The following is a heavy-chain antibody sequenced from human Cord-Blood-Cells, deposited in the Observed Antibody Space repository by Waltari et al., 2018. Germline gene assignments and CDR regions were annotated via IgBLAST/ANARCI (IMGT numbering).Heavy chain of an antibody. CDR3: ARASSSWYWYFDL. D-gene: IGHD6-13*01. CDR1: AVSFRSCA. V-gene: IGHV1-69*01. Sequence: VQLVQSGAEVERHGASVEVSCTAYAVSFRSCAISWVRQAPGQGLEWMGGIIPIFGTANYAQKFQGRVTITADESTSTAYMELSSLRSEDTAVYYCARASSSWYWYFDLWGRGTLVTVSS. CDR2: IIPIFGTA. J-gene: IGHJ2*01.